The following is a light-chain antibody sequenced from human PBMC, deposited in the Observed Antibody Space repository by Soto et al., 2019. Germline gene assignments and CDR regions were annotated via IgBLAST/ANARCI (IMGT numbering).Light chain of an antibody. J-gene: IGKJ3*01. CDR2: AAS. CDR3: QPSYSTPFT. Sequence: DIQMTQTPSSLSASVGDRVTITCRASQSISSYLNWYQQKPGKAPKLLIYAASSMQSGVLSRFSGSGSGTDFTLTISSLQPEDFANYYCQPSYSTPFTFGPGTKVDIK. V-gene: IGKV1-39*01. CDR1: QSISSY.